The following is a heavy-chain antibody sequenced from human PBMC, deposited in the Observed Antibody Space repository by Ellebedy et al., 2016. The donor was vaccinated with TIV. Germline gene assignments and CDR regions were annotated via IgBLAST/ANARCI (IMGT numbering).Heavy chain of an antibody. Sequence: PGGSLRLSCAASGFTFNSYAMHWVRQAPGKGLEWVAVISYDGNSNYYTDPVKGRFTISRDNSMTTLYLEMNSLRAEDTGVYYCARDLDKSSGWYGGAAYWGQGTRVTVSS. CDR1: GFTFNSYA. CDR3: ARDLDKSSGWYGGAAY. V-gene: IGHV3-30-3*01. J-gene: IGHJ4*02. D-gene: IGHD6-19*01. CDR2: ISYDGNSN.